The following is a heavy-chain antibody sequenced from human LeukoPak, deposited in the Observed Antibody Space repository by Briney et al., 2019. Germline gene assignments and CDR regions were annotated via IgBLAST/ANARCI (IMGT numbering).Heavy chain of an antibody. CDR2: IYCSGST. D-gene: IGHD3-10*01. V-gene: IGHV4-39*01. Sequence: SETLPLTCTVSGGSISSSSYYWGWIRQPPGKGLEWIGSIYCSGSTYYNPSLKSRVTISVDTSKNQFSLKLSSVTAADTAVYYCASRKWFGAFDYWGQGTLVTVSS. J-gene: IGHJ4*02. CDR1: GGSISSSSYY. CDR3: ASRKWFGAFDY.